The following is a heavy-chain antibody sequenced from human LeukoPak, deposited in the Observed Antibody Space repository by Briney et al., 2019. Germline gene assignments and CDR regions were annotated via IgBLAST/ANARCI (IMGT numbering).Heavy chain of an antibody. J-gene: IGHJ6*02. CDR1: GFTFSSYA. CDR3: AKAVRPSYYYGMDV. D-gene: IGHD4-17*01. V-gene: IGHV3-23*01. Sequence: GGSLRLSCAASGFTFSSYAMSWVRQAPGKGLEGVSAISGSGGSTYYADSVKGRFTISRDNSKNTLYLQMNSLRAEDTAVYYCAKAVRPSYYYGMDVWGQGTTVTVSS. CDR2: ISGSGGST.